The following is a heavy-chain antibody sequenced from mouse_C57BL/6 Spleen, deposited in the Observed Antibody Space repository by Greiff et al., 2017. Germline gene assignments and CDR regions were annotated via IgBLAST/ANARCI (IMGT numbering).Heavy chain of an antibody. CDR2: IWWDDDK. CDR1: GFSLSTFGMG. J-gene: IGHJ2*01. V-gene: IGHV8-8*01. CDR3: ARIKTYYGSSSYYFDY. Sequence: QVTLKVSGPGILQPSQTLSLTCSFSGFSLSTFGMGVGWIRQPSGKGLEWLAHIWWDDDKYYNPALKSRLTISKDTSKNQVFLKIANVDTADTATYYCARIKTYYGSSSYYFDYWGQGTTLTVSS. D-gene: IGHD1-1*01.